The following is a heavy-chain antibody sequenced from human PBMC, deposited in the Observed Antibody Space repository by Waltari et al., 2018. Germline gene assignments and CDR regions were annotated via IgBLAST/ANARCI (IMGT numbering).Heavy chain of an antibody. Sequence: EVHLLESGGGLVQPGGSLRLSCTTSMFPFSNYALSWVRQAPGQGLEWVAAVTGSGLTTYYADSVNGRFTVSRDNSRNTVFLQMNTLRGDDTAVYYCAKEWEDTAMVAYYFDSWGQGTLVTVSS. D-gene: IGHD5-18*01. CDR1: MFPFSNYA. CDR2: VTGSGLTT. CDR3: AKEWEDTAMVAYYFDS. J-gene: IGHJ4*02. V-gene: IGHV3-23*01.